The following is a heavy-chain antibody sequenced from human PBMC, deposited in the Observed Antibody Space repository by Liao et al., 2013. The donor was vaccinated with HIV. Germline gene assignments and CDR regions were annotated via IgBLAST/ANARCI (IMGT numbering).Heavy chain of an antibody. V-gene: IGHV4-59*01. CDR2: VYYSGST. J-gene: IGHJ6*03. CDR3: ARENGYNYGSYYYYYYMTS. CDR1: SGFISSYY. Sequence: QVQLQESGPGLVKPSETLSLTCSVSSGFISSYYWSWIRQPPGQGLEWIGDVYYSGSTHYNPSLKSRLTISLDTSRNQFSLKLSSVTAADTAVYYCARENGYNYGSYYYYYYMTSGRKDHGHRLL. D-gene: IGHD5-18*01.